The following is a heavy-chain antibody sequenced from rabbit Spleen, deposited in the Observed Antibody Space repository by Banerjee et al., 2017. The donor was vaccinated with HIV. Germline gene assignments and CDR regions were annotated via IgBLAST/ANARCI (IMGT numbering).Heavy chain of an antibody. V-gene: IGHV1S40*01. CDR3: ARDTGTSFSTYGMDL. CDR2: IYGGSSGST. Sequence: QSLEESGGGLVKPGASLTLTCKASGFSLNSGYDMCWVRQAPGKGLEWIACIYGGSSGSTYYASWAKGRFTISKTSSTPVTLQMTSLTAADTATYFCARDTGTSFSTYGMDLWGPGTLVT. D-gene: IGHD7-1*01. J-gene: IGHJ6*01. CDR1: GFSLNSGYD.